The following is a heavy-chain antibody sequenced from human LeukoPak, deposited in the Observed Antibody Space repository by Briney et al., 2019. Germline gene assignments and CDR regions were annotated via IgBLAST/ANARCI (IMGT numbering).Heavy chain of an antibody. CDR1: GGSFSGYY. D-gene: IGHD2-21*02. CDR3: ARVYCGGDCYSRGDY. J-gene: IGHJ4*02. V-gene: IGHV4-34*01. Sequence: PSETLSLTCAVYGGSFSGYYWSWIRQPPGKGLEWIGEINHSGSTNYNPSLKSRVTISVDTSKNQFSLKLGSVTAADTAVYYCARVYCGGDCYSRGDYWGRGTLVTVSS. CDR2: INHSGST.